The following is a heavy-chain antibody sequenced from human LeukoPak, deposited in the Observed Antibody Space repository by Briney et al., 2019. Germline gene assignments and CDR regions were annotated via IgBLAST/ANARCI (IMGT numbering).Heavy chain of an antibody. D-gene: IGHD6-13*01. CDR3: ASRSLTLAAARCFDA. V-gene: IGHV4-34*01. Sequence: SETLSLTCAVHGESFSAYFWSWIRQVPGKGLEWIGEIDHRGSTNYNPSHKSRGTISVDTSKNHFSLSLTSVTAADTATYYCASRSLTLAAARCFDAWGQGTVVTVSS. J-gene: IGHJ4*03. CDR1: GESFSAYF. CDR2: IDHRGST.